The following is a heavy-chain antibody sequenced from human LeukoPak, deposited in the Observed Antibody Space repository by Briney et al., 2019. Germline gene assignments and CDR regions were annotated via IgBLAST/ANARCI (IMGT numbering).Heavy chain of an antibody. CDR2: IFPGDSDT. D-gene: IGHD5-18*01. V-gene: IGHV5-51*01. CDR1: GYSFTSYW. Sequence: HGESLKISCKGSGYSFTSYWIGWVRQMPGKGLEWMGIIFPGDSDTRYSPSFQGQVTISADKSISTAYLQWSSLKASDTAMYYCARHHGETGGYIYGTIDYWGQGTLVTVSS. CDR3: ARHHGETGGYIYGTIDY. J-gene: IGHJ4*02.